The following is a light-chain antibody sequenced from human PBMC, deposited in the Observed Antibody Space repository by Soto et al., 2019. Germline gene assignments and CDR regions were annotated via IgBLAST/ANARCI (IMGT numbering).Light chain of an antibody. V-gene: IGLV2-14*01. CDR1: SSDVGGYNY. CDR3: SSYSSRSTLV. J-gene: IGLJ1*01. CDR2: EVS. Sequence: QSALTQPASVSGAPGQSITISCTGTSSDVGGYNYFSWYQQHPGKATKLMIYEVSNRPSGVSNRFSGYKSGNTASRTIAGLHAEDAADYCCSSYSSRSTLVFGTGTKLTVL.